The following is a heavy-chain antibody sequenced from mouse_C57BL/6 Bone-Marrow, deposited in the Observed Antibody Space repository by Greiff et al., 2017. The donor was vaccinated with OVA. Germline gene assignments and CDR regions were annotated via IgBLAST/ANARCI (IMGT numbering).Heavy chain of an antibody. Sequence: EVQLQQSGPELVKPGASVKISCKASGYTFTDYYMNWVKQSHGKSLEWIGDINPNNGGTSYNQKFKGKATLTVDKSSSTAYMELRSLTSEDSAVYYCARTWYYYYGSYWGQGTLVTVSA. V-gene: IGHV1-26*01. CDR3: ARTWYYYYGSY. D-gene: IGHD1-1*01. CDR2: INPNNGGT. J-gene: IGHJ3*01. CDR1: GYTFTDYY.